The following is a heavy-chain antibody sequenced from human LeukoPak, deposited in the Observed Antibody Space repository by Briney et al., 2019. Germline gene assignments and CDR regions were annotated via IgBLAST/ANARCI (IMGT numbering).Heavy chain of an antibody. Sequence: SETLSLTCAVYGGSFSGYYWSWIRQPPGKGLEWIGEINHSGSTNYNPSLKSRVTISVDTSKNQFSLKLSSVTAADTAVYYCARVSYGSGSPYGMDVWGQGTTVTVSS. CDR3: ARVSYGSGSPYGMDV. V-gene: IGHV4-34*01. CDR1: GGSFSGYY. CDR2: INHSGST. J-gene: IGHJ6*02. D-gene: IGHD3-10*01.